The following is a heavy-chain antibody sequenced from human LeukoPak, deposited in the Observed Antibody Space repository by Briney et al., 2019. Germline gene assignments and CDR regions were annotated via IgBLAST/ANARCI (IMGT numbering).Heavy chain of an antibody. D-gene: IGHD3-3*01. CDR2: IYYSGST. J-gene: IGHJ6*03. CDR1: GGSISSYY. Sequence: PSETLSLTCTVSGGSISSYYWSWIRQPPGKGLEWIGYIYYSGSTNYNPSLKSRVNISVDPSKKQFYLKPRSVTAADTAVYYCARGTSNTIFGVVIYYYYMDVGGKGTTVTVAS. V-gene: IGHV4-59*12. CDR3: ARGTSNTIFGVVIYYYYMDV.